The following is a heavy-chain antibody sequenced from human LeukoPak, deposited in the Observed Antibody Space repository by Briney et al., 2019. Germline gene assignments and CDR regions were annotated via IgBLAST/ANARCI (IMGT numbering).Heavy chain of an antibody. V-gene: IGHV3-7*03. D-gene: IGHD2-21*02. CDR3: AKALLAYCGGDCYSGDAFDI. Sequence: GGSLRFSCAASGFIFSSYWMTWVRQAPGKGLEWVANIKQGGSENSYVDSVKGRFTISRDNAKNSLYLQMNSLRAEDTALYYCAKALLAYCGGDCYSGDAFDIWGQGTMVTVSS. CDR2: IKQGGSEN. CDR1: GFIFSSYW. J-gene: IGHJ3*02.